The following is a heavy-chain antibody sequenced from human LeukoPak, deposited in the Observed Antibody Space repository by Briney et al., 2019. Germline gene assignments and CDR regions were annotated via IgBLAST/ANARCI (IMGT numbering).Heavy chain of an antibody. J-gene: IGHJ4*02. CDR1: GGSFSGYY. D-gene: IGHD2/OR15-2a*01. CDR3: ARDNSNSAICRKKFDY. V-gene: IGHV4-34*01. CDR2: IYYSGST. Sequence: SETLSLTCAVYGGSFSGYYWSWIRQPPGKGLEWIGSIYYSGSTYYNPSLKSRVTISLDTSKNQFSLKLNSVTAADTAVYYCARDNSNSAICRKKFDYWGQGTLVTVSS.